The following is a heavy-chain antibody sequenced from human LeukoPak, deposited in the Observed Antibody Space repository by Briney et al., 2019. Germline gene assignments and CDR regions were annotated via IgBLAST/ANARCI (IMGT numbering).Heavy chain of an antibody. CDR1: GFTFSTYS. CDR2: ISRSASSI. J-gene: IGHJ4*02. CDR3: ARNDYGDYGIDY. Sequence: GGSLRLSCASSGFTFSTYSMSWVRQAPGKGLEWVSYISRSASSIYYADSVKGRFTTSTDNAKNSLYLQMNSLRAEDTAIYFCARNDYGDYGIDYWGQGTLVTVSS. D-gene: IGHD4-17*01. V-gene: IGHV3-21*01.